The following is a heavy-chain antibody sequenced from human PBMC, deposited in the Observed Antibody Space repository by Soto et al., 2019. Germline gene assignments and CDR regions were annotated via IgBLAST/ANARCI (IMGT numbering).Heavy chain of an antibody. CDR2: ISLNGASI. D-gene: IGHD3-10*01. CDR3: ANLPLYGSGFDC. V-gene: IGHV3-9*01. CDR1: GFTFDDYA. J-gene: IGHJ4*02. Sequence: EVQLVESGGGLVPPGRSLRLSCAASGFTFDDYAIHWVRQAPGRGLEWVAGISLNGASIGYADSVKGRFTISRDNAKNSLHLQMNSLRSEDTALYYCANLPLYGSGFDCWGQGTLVTVSS.